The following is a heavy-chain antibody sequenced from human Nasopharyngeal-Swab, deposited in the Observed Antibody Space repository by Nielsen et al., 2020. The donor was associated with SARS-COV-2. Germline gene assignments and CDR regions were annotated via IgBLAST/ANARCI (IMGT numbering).Heavy chain of an antibody. D-gene: IGHD3-9*01. CDR3: AKGGAYYDILTGFFDY. CDR2: ISYDGSNK. Sequence: WIRQPPGKGLEWVAVISYDGSNKYYADSVKGRFTISRDNSKNTLYLQMISLRAEDTAVYYCAKGGAYYDILTGFFDYWGQGTLVTVSS. J-gene: IGHJ4*02. V-gene: IGHV3-30*18.